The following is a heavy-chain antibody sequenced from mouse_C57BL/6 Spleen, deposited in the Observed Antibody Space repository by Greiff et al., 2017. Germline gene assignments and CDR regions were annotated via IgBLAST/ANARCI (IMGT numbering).Heavy chain of an antibody. Sequence: QFQLQQPGAELVKPGASVKLSCTASGYTFTSYWMQWVKQGPGQGLEWIGEIDPSDSYTNYNQKFKGKATLTVDTSSSTAYMQLSSLTSEDSAVYYCARRGAYYSNFFDYWGQGTTLTVSS. V-gene: IGHV1-50*01. D-gene: IGHD2-5*01. CDR3: ARRGAYYSNFFDY. J-gene: IGHJ2*01. CDR2: IDPSDSYT. CDR1: GYTFTSYW.